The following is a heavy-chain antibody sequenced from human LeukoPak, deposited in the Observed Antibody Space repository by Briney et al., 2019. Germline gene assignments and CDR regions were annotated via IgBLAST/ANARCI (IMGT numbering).Heavy chain of an antibody. CDR3: AKGTGQLLQDFDY. CDR1: GFTFSSYA. J-gene: IGHJ4*02. D-gene: IGHD2-15*01. V-gene: IGHV3-23*01. Sequence: PGGSLRLSCAASGFTFSSYAMSWVRQAPGKRLEWVSAISGSGGSTYYADSVKGRFTVSRDNSKNTLYLQMNSLRAEDTAVYYCAKGTGQLLQDFDYWGQGTLVTVSS. CDR2: ISGSGGST.